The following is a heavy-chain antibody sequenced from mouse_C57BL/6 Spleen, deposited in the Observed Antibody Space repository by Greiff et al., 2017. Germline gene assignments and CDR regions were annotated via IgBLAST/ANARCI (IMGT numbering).Heavy chain of an antibody. D-gene: IGHD2-4*01. V-gene: IGHV2-4*01. Sequence: QVQLQQSGPGLVQPSQSLSITCPVSGFSLTSYGVHWVRQPPGKGLEWLGVIWSGGSTDYNAAFISRLSISKDNSKSQVFFKMNSLQADDTAIYYCAKKDDYDGVYYYAMDYWGQGTSVTVSS. CDR3: AKKDDYDGVYYYAMDY. J-gene: IGHJ4*01. CDR1: GFSLTSYG. CDR2: IWSGGST.